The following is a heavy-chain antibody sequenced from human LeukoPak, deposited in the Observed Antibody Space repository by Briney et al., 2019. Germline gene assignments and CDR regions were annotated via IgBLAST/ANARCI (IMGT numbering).Heavy chain of an antibody. Sequence: GRSLRLSCAASGFTFSSYAMHWVRQAPGKGLEWVAVISYDGSNKYYADSVKGRFTISRDNSKITLYLQMNSLRAEDTAVYYCARDGYSGSGSYSHHFDYWGQGTLVTVSS. CDR1: GFTFSSYA. CDR3: ARDGYSGSGSYSHHFDY. V-gene: IGHV3-30*04. J-gene: IGHJ4*02. CDR2: ISYDGSNK. D-gene: IGHD3-10*01.